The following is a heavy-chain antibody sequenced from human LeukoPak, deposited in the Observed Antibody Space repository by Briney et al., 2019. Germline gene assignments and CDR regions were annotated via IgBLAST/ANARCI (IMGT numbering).Heavy chain of an antibody. D-gene: IGHD2-2*02. CDR3: ARMGSQYQLLYSYYYYYMDV. CDR2: INPSGGGT. Sequence: ASVKVSCKASGYTFTSYYMHWVRQAPGQGLEWMGIINPSGGGTSYAQKFLGRVTMTRDMSTSTVYMELNSLRSEDTAVYYCARMGSQYQLLYSYYYYYMDVWGKGTTVTVSS. J-gene: IGHJ6*03. V-gene: IGHV1-46*01. CDR1: GYTFTSYY.